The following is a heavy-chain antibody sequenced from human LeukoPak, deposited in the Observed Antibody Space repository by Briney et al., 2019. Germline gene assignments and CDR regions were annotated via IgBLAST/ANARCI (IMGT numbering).Heavy chain of an antibody. CDR3: ARARNYYDSSDYYYEGDAFDI. CDR2: IYHSGST. Sequence: SETLSLTCTVSGYSISSGYYWGWIRQPPGKGLEWIGSIYHSGSTYYNPSLKSRVTISVDTSKNQFSLKLSSVTAADTAVYFCARARNYYDSSDYYYEGDAFDIWGQGTMVTVSS. D-gene: IGHD3-22*01. J-gene: IGHJ3*02. CDR1: GYSISSGYY. V-gene: IGHV4-38-2*02.